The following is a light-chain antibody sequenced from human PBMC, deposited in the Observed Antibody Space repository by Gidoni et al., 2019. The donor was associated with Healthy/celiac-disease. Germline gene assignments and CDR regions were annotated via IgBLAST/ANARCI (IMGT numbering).Light chain of an antibody. V-gene: IGLV2-14*01. Sequence: QSALTQPASVSGSPGQSITISCTGTSSDIGGYNSFSWYQQHPGKAPKLMIYEVSNRPSGVSNRFSGSKSGNTASLTISGLQAEDEADYYCSSYTSSSTRVFGGGTKLTVL. CDR1: SSDIGGYNS. CDR2: EVS. J-gene: IGLJ3*02. CDR3: SSYTSSSTRV.